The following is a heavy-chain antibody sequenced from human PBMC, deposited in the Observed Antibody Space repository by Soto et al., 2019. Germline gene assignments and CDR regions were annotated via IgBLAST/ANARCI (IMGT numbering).Heavy chain of an antibody. CDR2: INHSGST. CDR1: GGSFSGYY. CDR3: ARGEEQLVIFEY. D-gene: IGHD6-6*01. V-gene: IGHV4-34*01. Sequence: SETLSLTCAVYGGSFSGYYWSWIRQPPGKGLEWIGEINHSGSTNYNPSLKSRVTISVDTSKNQFSLKLSSVTAADTAVYYCARGEEQLVIFEYWGQGTLVTVSS. J-gene: IGHJ4*02.